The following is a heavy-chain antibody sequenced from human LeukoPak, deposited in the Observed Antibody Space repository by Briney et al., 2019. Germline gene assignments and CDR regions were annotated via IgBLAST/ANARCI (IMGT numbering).Heavy chain of an antibody. CDR3: ARVAKDIVVVPAAFNWFDP. CDR2: IFYSGST. V-gene: IGHV4-59*08. Sequence: SETLSLTCTVSGGSISSFYWSWIRQPPGKGLEWIGYIFYSGSTNYNPSLKSRVTISVDTSKNQFSLKLSSVTATDTAVYYCARVAKDIVVVPAAFNWFDPWGQGTLVTVSS. J-gene: IGHJ5*02. CDR1: GGSISSFY. D-gene: IGHD2-2*01.